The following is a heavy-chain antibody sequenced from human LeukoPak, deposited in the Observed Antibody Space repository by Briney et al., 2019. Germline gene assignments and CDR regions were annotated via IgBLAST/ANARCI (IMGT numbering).Heavy chain of an antibody. J-gene: IGHJ4*02. V-gene: IGHV1-46*01. D-gene: IGHD2-2*01. Sequence: ASVKVSCKASGYTFTSYYMHWVRQAPGQGLEWMGIINPSGGSTSYAQKFQGRVTMTRDMSTSTVYMELSSLRSEDTAVYYCARHPRYCSSTRCYRGGDFDYWGQGTLVTVSS. CDR1: GYTFTSYY. CDR3: ARHPRYCSSTRCYRGGDFDY. CDR2: INPSGGST.